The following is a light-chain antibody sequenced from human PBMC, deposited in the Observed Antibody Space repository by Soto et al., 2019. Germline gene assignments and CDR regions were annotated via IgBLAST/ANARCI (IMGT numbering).Light chain of an antibody. Sequence: EIVMTPSPATLSVSPGERATLFGTASQSVGRTLAWYQQKPGQSPRLLVYGASTRANGTPAMFSGSGSGTEFTLTISSLQSEDVAVYYCQQYNNWPWTFGQGTKVDIK. CDR3: QQYNNWPWT. J-gene: IGKJ1*01. CDR2: GAS. V-gene: IGKV3-15*01. CDR1: QSVGRT.